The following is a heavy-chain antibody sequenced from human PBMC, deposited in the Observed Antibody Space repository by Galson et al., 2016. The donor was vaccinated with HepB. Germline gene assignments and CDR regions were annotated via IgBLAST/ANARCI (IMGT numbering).Heavy chain of an antibody. CDR1: GFTFSSYS. J-gene: IGHJ6*04. CDR3: ARPGGVEPPDV. Sequence: SLRLSCAASGFTFSSYSMNWVRQAPGKGLEWVSTISHSSTYVFYADSVKGRFPISRDNAKNSLYLQMNSLRAEDTAVYYCARPGGVEPPDVWGKGTTVTVSS. V-gene: IGHV3-21*01. CDR2: ISHSSTYV. D-gene: IGHD3-16*01.